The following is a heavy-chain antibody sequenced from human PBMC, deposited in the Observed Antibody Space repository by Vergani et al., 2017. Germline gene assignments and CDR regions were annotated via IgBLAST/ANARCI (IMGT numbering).Heavy chain of an antibody. CDR1: GGSISSGSYY. CDR2: IYTSGGT. D-gene: IGHD3-3*01. CDR3: ARGITIFGGGGWFDP. J-gene: IGHJ5*02. V-gene: IGHV4-61*02. Sequence: QVQLQESGPGLVKPSQTLSLTCTVSGGSISSGSYYWSWLRQPAGKGLEWIGRIYTSGGTNYNPSLKSRVTMSVDTSKNPFSLKLRSVTAAGTAVYFCARGITIFGGGGWFDPWGQGTLVTVSS.